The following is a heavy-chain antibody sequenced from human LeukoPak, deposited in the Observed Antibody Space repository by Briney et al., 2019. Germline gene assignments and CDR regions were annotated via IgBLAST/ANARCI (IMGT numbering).Heavy chain of an antibody. CDR1: GFTFGSYS. J-gene: IGHJ6*02. CDR3: ARESTYQLLFGYYGMDV. CDR2: ISSSSSYI. V-gene: IGHV3-21*01. D-gene: IGHD2-2*01. Sequence: GGSLRLFCAASGFTFGSYSMNWVRQAPGKGLERVSSISSSSSYIYYADSVKGRFTISRDNAKNSLYLQMNSLRAEDTAVYYCARESTYQLLFGYYGMDVWGQGTTVTVSS.